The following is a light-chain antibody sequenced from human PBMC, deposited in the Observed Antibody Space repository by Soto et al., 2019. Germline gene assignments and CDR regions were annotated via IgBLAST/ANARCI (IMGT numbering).Light chain of an antibody. V-gene: IGKV3-11*01. Sequence: EIVLTQSPATLSLSPWERATLSCRASQSVSSYLAWYQQKPGQAPRLLIYDASNRATGIPARFSGSGSGTDFTLTISSLEPEDFAVYYCHQRKRWPRTFGQGTKVDIK. J-gene: IGKJ1*01. CDR2: DAS. CDR3: HQRKRWPRT. CDR1: QSVSSY.